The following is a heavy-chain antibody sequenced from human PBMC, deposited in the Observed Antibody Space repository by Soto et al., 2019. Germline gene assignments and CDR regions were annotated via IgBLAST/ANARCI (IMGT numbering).Heavy chain of an antibody. Sequence: GGSLRLSCVGSGFTFSIYAMSWVRQAPGKGLEWVSAISGSGGSTYYADSVKGRFTISRDNCKNTLYLQMNSLRAEDTAVYYCAKDQLEHQVFWFDPWGQGTLVTVSS. J-gene: IGHJ5*02. D-gene: IGHD1-1*01. CDR1: GFTFSIYA. V-gene: IGHV3-23*01. CDR3: AKDQLEHQVFWFDP. CDR2: ISGSGGST.